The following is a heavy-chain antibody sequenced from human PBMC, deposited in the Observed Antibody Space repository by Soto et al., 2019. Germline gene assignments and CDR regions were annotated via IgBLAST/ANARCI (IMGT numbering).Heavy chain of an antibody. CDR1: GGSFSGYD. Sequence: QVQLQQWGAGLLKPSETLSLTCAVYGGSFSGYDWTWIRQPPGTGLEWIGEINHSGSTNYNPSLKSRVTISVDTSKKQFSPKLTSVTAADTAVYYCARDKITGLFDYWGQGTLVTVSS. J-gene: IGHJ4*02. CDR3: ARDKITGLFDY. D-gene: IGHD2-8*02. V-gene: IGHV4-34*01. CDR2: INHSGST.